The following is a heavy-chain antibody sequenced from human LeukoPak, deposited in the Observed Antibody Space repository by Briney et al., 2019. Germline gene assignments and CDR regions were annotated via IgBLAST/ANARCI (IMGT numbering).Heavy chain of an antibody. CDR2: INPNSGGT. Sequence: GDSVKVSCKASGYTFTGYYMHWVRQTPGQGLEWMGWINPNSGGTNYAQKFQGRVTMTRDTSISTAYMELSRLRSDDTAVYYCARDRDYDFWSGYSGEGLVDYWGQGTLVTVSS. CDR3: ARDRDYDFWSGYSGEGLVDY. J-gene: IGHJ4*02. CDR1: GYTFTGYY. V-gene: IGHV1-2*02. D-gene: IGHD3-3*01.